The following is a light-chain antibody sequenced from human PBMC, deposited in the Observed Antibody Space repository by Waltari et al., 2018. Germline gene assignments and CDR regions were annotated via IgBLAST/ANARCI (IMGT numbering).Light chain of an antibody. CDR2: GKG. CDR3: SSRNGRASQVV. CDR1: SPRTSY. V-gene: IGLV3-19*01. J-gene: IGLJ2*01. Sequence: SSGLTQDPAVSVALGQTIRITCRGDSPRTSYASWCQVKTGQAPVLVMFGKGKRPAGVQDRMSGESSESTSCLIITGAQAEDEADYYCSSRNGRASQVVFAGGTKVTVL.